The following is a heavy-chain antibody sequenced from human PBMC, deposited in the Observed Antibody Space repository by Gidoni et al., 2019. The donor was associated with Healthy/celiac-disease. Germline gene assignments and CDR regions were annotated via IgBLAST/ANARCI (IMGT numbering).Heavy chain of an antibody. CDR3: ASFPGRLRSGELSSDAFDI. CDR1: GYSFTSYW. Sequence: EVQLVQSGAEVKKPGESLRISCKGSGYSFTSYWISWVRQMPGKGLEWMGRIDPSDSYTNYSPSFQGHVTISADKSISTAYLQWSSLKASDTAMYYCASFPGRLRSGELSSDAFDIWGQGTMVTVSS. CDR2: IDPSDSYT. D-gene: IGHD3-16*02. V-gene: IGHV5-10-1*03. J-gene: IGHJ3*02.